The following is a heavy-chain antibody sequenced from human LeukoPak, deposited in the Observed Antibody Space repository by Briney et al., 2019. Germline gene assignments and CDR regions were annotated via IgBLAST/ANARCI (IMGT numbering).Heavy chain of an antibody. D-gene: IGHD3-10*01. J-gene: IGHJ4*02. Sequence: SETLSLTCTVSGGSISSSSYYWGWIRQPPGEGLEWIGSIYYSGSTYYNPSLKSRVTISADTSKNQFSLKLSSVTAADTAVYYCARHGTFTMPRSPGLDYWGQGTLVTVSS. CDR2: IYYSGST. CDR1: GGSISSSSYY. CDR3: ARHGTFTMPRSPGLDY. V-gene: IGHV4-39*01.